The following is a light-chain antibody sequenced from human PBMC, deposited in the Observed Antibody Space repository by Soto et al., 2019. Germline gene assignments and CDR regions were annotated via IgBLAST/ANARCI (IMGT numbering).Light chain of an antibody. Sequence: QSVLTQPPSVSGAPGQRVTMSCTGSSSNIGAGYDVHWYQQLPGTAPKLLIYGNSNRPSGVPDRFSGSKSGTPASLAITGLQAEDEADYYCQSYDSSLSGWVFGGGTQLTVL. CDR3: QSYDSSLSGWV. CDR1: SSNIGAGYD. J-gene: IGLJ3*02. V-gene: IGLV1-40*01. CDR2: GNS.